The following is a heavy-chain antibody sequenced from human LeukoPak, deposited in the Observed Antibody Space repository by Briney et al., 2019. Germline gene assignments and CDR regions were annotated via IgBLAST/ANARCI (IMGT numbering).Heavy chain of an antibody. Sequence: SETLALTCTVSSGSICSSSYYWGWIRQPPGKGLEWIGSIYYSGSTYYNPSLKSRVTISVDTSKNQFSLKLSSVTAADTAVYYCARHYGLGSYYSGFDYRGQRTLVTVSS. CDR3: ARHYGLGSYYSGFDY. D-gene: IGHD3-10*01. V-gene: IGHV4-39*01. CDR1: SGSICSSSYY. CDR2: IYYSGST. J-gene: IGHJ4*02.